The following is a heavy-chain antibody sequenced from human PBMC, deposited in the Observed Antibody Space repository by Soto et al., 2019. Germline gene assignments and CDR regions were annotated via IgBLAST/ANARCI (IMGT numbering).Heavy chain of an antibody. CDR2: ISWDGSRT. CDR1: GFKFDDYS. J-gene: IGHJ5*02. Sequence: EVQLVESGGAVVQPGGSLRLSCATSGFKFDDYSMHWVRQAPGKGLEWVSLISWDGSRTNYADSVRGRFTISRDSSKNSLYLQMNSLRTEDTALYYCAAADYGDYPNWFDPWGHGTLVTVSS. D-gene: IGHD4-17*01. CDR3: AAADYGDYPNWFDP. V-gene: IGHV3-43*01.